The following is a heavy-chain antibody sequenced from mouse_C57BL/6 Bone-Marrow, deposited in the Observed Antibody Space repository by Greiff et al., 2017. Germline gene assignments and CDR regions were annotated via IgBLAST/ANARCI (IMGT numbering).Heavy chain of an antibody. V-gene: IGHV5-9-1*02. Sequence: VESGEGLVKPGGSLKLSCAASGFTFSSYAMSWVRQTPEKRLEWVAYISSGGDYIYYADTVKGRFTISRDNARNTLYLQMSSLKSEDTAMYYCTRDYYGSSFDYWGQGTTLTVSS. CDR3: TRDYYGSSFDY. J-gene: IGHJ2*01. CDR1: GFTFSSYA. CDR2: ISSGGDYI. D-gene: IGHD1-1*01.